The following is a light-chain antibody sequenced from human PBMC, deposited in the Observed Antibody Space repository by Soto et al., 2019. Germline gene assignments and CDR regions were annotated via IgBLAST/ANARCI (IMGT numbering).Light chain of an antibody. J-gene: IGKJ4*01. CDR2: DAS. Sequence: DIQMTQSPSTLSASVGDRVTITCRASQSISNWLAWYQQKQGKAPKLLIYDASSLESGVPSRFSGSGSGTEFTLTISSLQSDDFATYYCQQYNSYSLTFGGGTKVDIK. CDR1: QSISNW. V-gene: IGKV1-5*01. CDR3: QQYNSYSLT.